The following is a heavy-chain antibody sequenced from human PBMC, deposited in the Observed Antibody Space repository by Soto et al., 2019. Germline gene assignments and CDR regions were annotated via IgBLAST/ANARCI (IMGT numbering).Heavy chain of an antibody. CDR2: IILPFGTP. CDR3: LRGPDYEGYFDY. CDR1: GGTFSSYA. V-gene: IGHV1-69*13. J-gene: IGHJ4*02. Sequence: SVKVTCKASGGTFSSYAIGWVRQAPGQGLEWMGGIILPFGTPNYAQKFQGRVTISADESMTTAYMELRGLRSEDMSVYCCLRGPDYEGYFDYWGQGTLVTVSS. D-gene: IGHD3-22*01.